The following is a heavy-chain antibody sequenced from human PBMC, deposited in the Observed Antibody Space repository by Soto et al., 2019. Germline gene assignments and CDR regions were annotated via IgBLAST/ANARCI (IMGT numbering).Heavy chain of an antibody. V-gene: IGHV1-18*01. CDR1: GYTFTSYG. CDR2: ISAYNGNT. CDR3: ARDGRCSGGSCYFGWFDP. Sequence: QVQLVQSGAEVKKPGASVKVSCKASGYTFTSYGISWVRQAPGQGLEWMGWISAYNGNTNYAQKLQGRVTMTTDTSTSTAYMELSGLRSDDTAVYYCARDGRCSGGSCYFGWFDPWGQGTLVTVSS. J-gene: IGHJ5*01. D-gene: IGHD2-15*01.